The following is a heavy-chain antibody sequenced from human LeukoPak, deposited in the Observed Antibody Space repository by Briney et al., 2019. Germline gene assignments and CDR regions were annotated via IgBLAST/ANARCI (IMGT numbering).Heavy chain of an antibody. V-gene: IGHV4-38-2*02. CDR2: IYHSGST. CDR1: GYSISSGYY. Sequence: SETLSLTCTVSGYSISSGYYWGWIRQSPGKGLEWIGSIYHSGSTYYNPSLKSRVTISVDTSKNQFSLKLSSVTAADTAVYYCASLTYYYGSGPSYWGQGTLVTVSS. D-gene: IGHD3-10*01. J-gene: IGHJ4*02. CDR3: ASLTYYYGSGPSY.